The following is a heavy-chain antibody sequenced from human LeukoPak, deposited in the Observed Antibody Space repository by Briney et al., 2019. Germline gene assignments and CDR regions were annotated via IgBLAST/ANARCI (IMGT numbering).Heavy chain of an antibody. J-gene: IGHJ6*03. D-gene: IGHD3-10*01. CDR3: ARVRSYFYYYYMDV. CDR2: IHTGSSPT. CDR1: GFTFSSYE. Sequence: PGGSLRLSCEGSGFTFSSYEMNWVRQAPGKGLEWVSYIHTGSSPTSYADSVKGRFTISRDNAKNSLYLQMNGLRAEDTAVYYCARVRSYFYYYYMDVWGKGTMVTVSS. V-gene: IGHV3-48*03.